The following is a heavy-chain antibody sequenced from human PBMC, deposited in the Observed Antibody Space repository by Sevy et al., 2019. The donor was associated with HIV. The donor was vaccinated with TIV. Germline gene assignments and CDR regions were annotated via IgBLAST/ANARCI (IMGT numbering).Heavy chain of an antibody. J-gene: IGHJ6*02. CDR3: ARDRYYDASGYYYYYYGLDV. CDR2: IYSGGST. V-gene: IGHV3-66*01. D-gene: IGHD3-22*01. CDR1: EFSVTDNY. Sequence: GGSLRLSCAASEFSVTDNYMSWVRQAPGKGLEWVSTIYSGGSTFYADSVEGRFTISRDNSKNTLYLHMNSLRAEDTAVYYCARDRYYDASGYYYYYYGLDVWGQGTTVTVSS.